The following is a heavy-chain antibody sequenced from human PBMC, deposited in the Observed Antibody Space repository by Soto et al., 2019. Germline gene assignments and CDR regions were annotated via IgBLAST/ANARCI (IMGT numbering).Heavy chain of an antibody. Sequence: EVQLVESGGTLVQPGGSLRLSCAASGFDASVNYMTWVRQAPGKGLEWVSAINSGGSTFYADSVKGRFTISRDNSKNTRYLHMNSLRVEDTAMYYGVRENYYYGMDVWGQGTAVTVSS. CDR1: GFDASVNY. CDR3: VRENYYYGMDV. J-gene: IGHJ6*02. CDR2: INSGGST. V-gene: IGHV3-66*01.